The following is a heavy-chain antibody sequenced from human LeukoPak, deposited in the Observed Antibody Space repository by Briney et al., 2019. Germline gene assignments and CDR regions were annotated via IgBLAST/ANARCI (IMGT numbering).Heavy chain of an antibody. CDR2: IYYSGST. J-gene: IGHJ4*02. CDR1: GGSISSSSYY. D-gene: IGHD3-16*01. CDR3: ARRAGGFDY. V-gene: IGHV4-39*01. Sequence: PSETLSLTCTVSGGSISSSSYYGGWIRQPPGKGLEWIGSIYYSGSTYYNPSLKSRVTISVDTSKNQFSLKLSSVTAADTAVYYCARRAGGFDYWGQGTLVTVSS.